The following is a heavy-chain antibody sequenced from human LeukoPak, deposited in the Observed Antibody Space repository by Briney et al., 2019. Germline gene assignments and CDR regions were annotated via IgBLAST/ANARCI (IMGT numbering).Heavy chain of an antibody. Sequence: SETLSLTCTVSGGSISSSSYYWGWIRQPPGKELEWIGSIYYTGSTYYNSSLKSRVTTSVDTSKNQFSLKLRSVTAADTAVYYCARRIAVAGTGYFQHWGQGTLVTVSS. D-gene: IGHD6-19*01. CDR1: GGSISSSSYY. J-gene: IGHJ1*01. CDR3: ARRIAVAGTGYFQH. CDR2: IYYTGST. V-gene: IGHV4-39*01.